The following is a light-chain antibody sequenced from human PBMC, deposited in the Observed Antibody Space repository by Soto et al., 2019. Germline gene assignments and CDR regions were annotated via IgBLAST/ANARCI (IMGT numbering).Light chain of an antibody. CDR1: QSVCNY. CDR2: EAS. CDR3: QQRSNWPLT. V-gene: IGKV3-11*01. J-gene: IGKJ4*01. Sequence: ETVLTQSPATLSLSPGERATLSCRASQSVCNYLAWYQQKPGQAPRLLIYEASNRATGIPARFSGSGSGTDFTLTISSLEPEDFAVYYCQQRSNWPLTFGGGTKVEIK.